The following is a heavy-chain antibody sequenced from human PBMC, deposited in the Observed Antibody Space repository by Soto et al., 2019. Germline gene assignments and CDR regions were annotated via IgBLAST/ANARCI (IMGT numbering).Heavy chain of an antibody. CDR2: IYWDDGK. Sequence: QITLKESGPTLVKPTQTLTLTCTFSGFSLDTSGVGVGWIRQPPGKALEWLTLIYWDDGKRYSPSLRSRLTITKDTSKNQVVLTMTNMDPVDTATYYCSHMESRVASYGMDVWGQGTTVTVSS. CDR1: GFSLDTSGVG. D-gene: IGHD3-3*01. V-gene: IGHV2-5*02. CDR3: SHMESRVASYGMDV. J-gene: IGHJ6*02.